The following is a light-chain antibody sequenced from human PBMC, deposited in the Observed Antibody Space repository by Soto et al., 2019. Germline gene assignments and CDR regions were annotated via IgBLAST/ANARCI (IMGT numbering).Light chain of an antibody. V-gene: IGKV1-33*01. CDR3: QQFDSVPRT. Sequence: IQMTQSPSSLSTSVGDRVTITCQASQDIKNYLIWYQQKPGKAPKLLIYDASTLGTGVSSRFSGSGSGTHFTLTISSLQPEDIATYYCQQFDSVPRTFGQGTKLEMK. CDR1: QDIKNY. CDR2: DAS. J-gene: IGKJ2*01.